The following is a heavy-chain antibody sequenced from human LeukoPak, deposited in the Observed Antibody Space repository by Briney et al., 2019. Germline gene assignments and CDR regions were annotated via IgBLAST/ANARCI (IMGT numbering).Heavy chain of an antibody. CDR3: VRDLWGFDY. D-gene: IGHD3-10*01. CDR1: GFSFSDLA. V-gene: IGHV3-64D*08. J-gene: IGHJ4*02. Sequence: PGGSLRLSCSASGFSFSDLAMHWVRQAPGKRLEYVSFIGKDGDTTYYADSVKGRFTISRDNSRNTLYLLVNSLTAEDTALYYCVRDLWGFDYWGQGTLVTVSS. CDR2: IGKDGDTT.